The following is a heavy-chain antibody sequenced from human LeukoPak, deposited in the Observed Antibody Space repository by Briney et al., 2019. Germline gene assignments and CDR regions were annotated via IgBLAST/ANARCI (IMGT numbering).Heavy chain of an antibody. Sequence: PGGSLRLSCAASGFTFSSYSMNWVRQAPGKGLEWVSSISSSSSYIYYADSVKGRFTISRDNAKNSLYLQMNSLRAEDTAVYYCARGLWEYQLLYHNWFDPWGQGILVTVSS. D-gene: IGHD2-2*02. CDR2: ISSSSSYI. J-gene: IGHJ5*02. V-gene: IGHV3-21*01. CDR1: GFTFSSYS. CDR3: ARGLWEYQLLYHNWFDP.